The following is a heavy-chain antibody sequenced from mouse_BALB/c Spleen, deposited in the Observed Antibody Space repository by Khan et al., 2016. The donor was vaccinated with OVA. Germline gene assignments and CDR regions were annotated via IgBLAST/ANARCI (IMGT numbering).Heavy chain of an antibody. J-gene: IGHJ3*01. CDR2: ISTGGHYT. V-gene: IGHV5-6*01. Sequence: EVELVESGGDLVEPGGSLKLSCVASGFTFSTYGMSWVRQTPDKRLEWVATISTGGHYTYYPASVWGRFTISRDNAKNTLYLQMTSLKSEDTAMFYCARLAYYYDSEGFAYWGQGTLVTVSA. D-gene: IGHD1-1*01. CDR1: GFTFSTYG. CDR3: ARLAYYYDSEGFAY.